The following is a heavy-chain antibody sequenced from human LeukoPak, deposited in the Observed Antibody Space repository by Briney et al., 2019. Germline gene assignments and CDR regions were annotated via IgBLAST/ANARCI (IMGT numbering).Heavy chain of an antibody. CDR3: ARIVLTPPYGMDV. Sequence: KPGGSLRLSCVPSRFTFSSYSMTWVRRAPGTGLEWVSSISFGGGHIFYTDSVKGRFTIFRDDSKNSLYLEMNSLRAEDTAVYFCARIVLTPPYGMDVWGQGTTVTVSS. V-gene: IGHV3-21*01. CDR2: ISFGGGHI. CDR1: RFTFSSYS. J-gene: IGHJ6*02. D-gene: IGHD2/OR15-2a*01.